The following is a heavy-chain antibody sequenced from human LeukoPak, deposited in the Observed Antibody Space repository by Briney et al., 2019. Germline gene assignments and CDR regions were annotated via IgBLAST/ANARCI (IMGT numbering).Heavy chain of an antibody. CDR3: ARGALPDYYGSGSYFPYAFDI. J-gene: IGHJ3*02. CDR1: GYTFTSYA. CDR2: INTNTGNP. Sequence: ASVKVSCKASGYTFTSYAMNWVRQAPGQGLEWMGWINTNTGNPTYAQGFTGRFVFSLDTSVSTAYLQISSLKAEDTAVYYCARGALPDYYGSGSYFPYAFDIWGQGTMVTVSS. V-gene: IGHV7-4-1*02. D-gene: IGHD3-10*01.